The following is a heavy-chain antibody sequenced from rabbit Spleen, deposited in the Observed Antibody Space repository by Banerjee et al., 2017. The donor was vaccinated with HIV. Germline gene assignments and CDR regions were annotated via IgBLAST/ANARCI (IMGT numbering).Heavy chain of an antibody. CDR3: ARDLADVIGWNFGW. CDR2: MNSKNGEN. V-gene: IGHV1S45*01. CDR1: GFSLIYNNV. Sequence: QEQLVESGGGLVKPGGSLALSCKGSGFSLIYNNVMCWVRQAPGKGLEWIACMNSKNGENAHANWAKGRSATSKPSPPRVTWQWTSLTAAATAPYCCARDLADVIGWNFGWGGPGTLFPVS. D-gene: IGHD1-1*01. J-gene: IGHJ2*01.